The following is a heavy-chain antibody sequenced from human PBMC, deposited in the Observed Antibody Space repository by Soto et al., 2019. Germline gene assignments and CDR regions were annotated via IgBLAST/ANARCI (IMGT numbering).Heavy chain of an antibody. CDR1: GGTFSSYA. D-gene: IGHD6-6*01. CDR2: IIPIFGTA. J-gene: IGHJ3*02. CDR3: AREPSIAAPLGAFDI. Sequence: SVKVSCKASGGTFSSYAISWVRQAPGQGLEWMGGIIPIFGTANYAQKFQGRVTITADESTSTAYVELSSLRSEDTAVYYCAREPSIAAPLGAFDIWGQGTMVTVSS. V-gene: IGHV1-69*13.